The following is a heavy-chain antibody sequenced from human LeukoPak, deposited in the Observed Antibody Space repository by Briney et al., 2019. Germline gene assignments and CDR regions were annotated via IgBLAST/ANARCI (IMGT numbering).Heavy chain of an antibody. J-gene: IGHJ4*02. CDR1: GYTFTDYY. V-gene: IGHV1-2*02. CDR2: INPNSGGT. D-gene: IGHD6-19*01. CDR3: ARAHPGAGTLFDY. Sequence: ASVKVSCKASGYTFTDYYIHWVRQAPGQGLEWMGWINPNSGGTNYAQKFQGRVTMTRDTSVYTAYMELSRLKSNDTAVYYCARAHPGAGTLFDYWGQGTLVTVSS.